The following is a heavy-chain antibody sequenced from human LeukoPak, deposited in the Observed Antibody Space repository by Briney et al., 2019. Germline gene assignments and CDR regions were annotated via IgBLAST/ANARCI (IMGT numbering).Heavy chain of an antibody. D-gene: IGHD4-17*01. J-gene: IGHJ4*02. CDR2: ISSVTSYI. CDR1: GFIFTDYG. V-gene: IGHV3-21*01. CDR3: ARSYGDYGGDY. Sequence: GGSLRLSCAASGFIFTDYGMNWVRQAPGKGLEWVSSISSVTSYIDYADSVKGRFTISRDNAKNSLYLQMNSLRAEDTAVYYCARSYGDYGGDYWGQGTLVTVSS.